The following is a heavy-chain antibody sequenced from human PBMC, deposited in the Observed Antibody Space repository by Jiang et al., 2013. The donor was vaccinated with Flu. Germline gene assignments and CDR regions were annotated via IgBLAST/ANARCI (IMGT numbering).Heavy chain of an antibody. Sequence: VQLLESGGGVVQPGRSLRLSCAASGFTFSSYGMHWVRQAPGKGLEWVAVISYDGSIKYHGDSVKGRLTISRDNSKNTLFLQMNSLTVEDTAIYYCAKDRRDCGGGACYWENAFDILGQGTMVTVSS. D-gene: IGHD2-15*01. V-gene: IGHV3-30*18. CDR3: AKDRRDCGGGACYWENAFDI. CDR1: GFTFSSYG. CDR2: ISYDGSIK. J-gene: IGHJ3*02.